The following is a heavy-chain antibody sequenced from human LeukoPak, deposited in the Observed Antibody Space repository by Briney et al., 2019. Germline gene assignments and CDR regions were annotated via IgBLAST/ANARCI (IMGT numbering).Heavy chain of an antibody. CDR2: ISWNSGSI. CDR3: AKALGSGYPPVFDY. V-gene: IGHV3-9*01. J-gene: IGHJ4*02. D-gene: IGHD5-12*01. Sequence: PGRSLRLSCAASGFTFDDYAMHWVRQAPGKGLEWVSGISWNSGSIGYADSVKGRFTISRDNAKNSLYLQMNSLRAEDTALYYCAKALGSGYPPVFDYWGQGTLVTVSS. CDR1: GFTFDDYA.